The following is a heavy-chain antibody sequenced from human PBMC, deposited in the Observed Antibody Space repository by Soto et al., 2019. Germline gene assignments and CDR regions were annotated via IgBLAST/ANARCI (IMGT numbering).Heavy chain of an antibody. J-gene: IGHJ6*02. CDR1: GFTFSNYG. CDR3: ESEDEYSGNGFDV. V-gene: IGHV3-33*01. D-gene: IGHD3-10*01. Sequence: QVQLVESGGGVVQPGRSLRLSCAASGFTFSNYGMHWVRQAPGKGLEWVAVILNDGSNRYHADSVKDRFTISRDNSKNTLYLQMNSMRAEDTAVYYCESEDEYSGNGFDVWGQGTTVTVS. CDR2: ILNDGSNR.